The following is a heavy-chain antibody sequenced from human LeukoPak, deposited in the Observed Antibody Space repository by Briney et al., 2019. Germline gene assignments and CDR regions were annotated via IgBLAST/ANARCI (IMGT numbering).Heavy chain of an antibody. V-gene: IGHV3-64*04. CDR1: GFTFNSYV. D-gene: IGHD4-17*01. CDR2: ISSNGGST. Sequence: SGGSLRLFCSASGFTFNSYVMHWVRQAPGKGLEYVSAISSNGGSTYYADSVKGRFTISRDNSKNTLYLQMNSLRAEDTAVYYCARVLLGDYFDYWGQGTLVTVSS. J-gene: IGHJ4*02. CDR3: ARVLLGDYFDY.